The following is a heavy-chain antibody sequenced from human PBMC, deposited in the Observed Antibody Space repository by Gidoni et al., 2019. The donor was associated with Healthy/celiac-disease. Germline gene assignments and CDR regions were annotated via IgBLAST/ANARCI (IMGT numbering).Heavy chain of an antibody. CDR1: GGTFSSYA. V-gene: IGHV1-69*04. J-gene: IGHJ3*01. D-gene: IGHD3-22*01. Sequence: QVQLVQSGAAVKKPGSSVKVSCKASGGTFSSYAISWVRQAPGQGLEWMGRIIPILGIANYAQKLHGRVTSTADKATSTAYMELSSLRSEDTAVYYCARDPNYYDSSGYYYVWGQGTMVTVSS. CDR2: IIPILGIA. CDR3: ARDPNYYDSSGYYYV.